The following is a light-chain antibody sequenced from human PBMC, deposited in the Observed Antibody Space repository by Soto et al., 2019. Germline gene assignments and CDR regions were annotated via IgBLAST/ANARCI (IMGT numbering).Light chain of an antibody. J-gene: IGKJ1*01. CDR2: GAS. CDR3: QPYNSYSEA. CDR1: QSVSSN. Sequence: EIVMAQSPASLSLSPGQSATLSCRASQSVSSNLAWYQQKPGQARRLVIYGASSRATGIPDRFSGSGSGTEFTLTISSLQPDDFATDFCQPYNSYSEAVGPETKVEIK. V-gene: IGKV3D-15*01.